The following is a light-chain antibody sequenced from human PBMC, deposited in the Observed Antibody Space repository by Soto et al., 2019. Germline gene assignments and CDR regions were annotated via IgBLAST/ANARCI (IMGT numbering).Light chain of an antibody. CDR3: QQAKDFPLT. Sequence: DIQMTQSPPSVSVSVGDRVTITCRASQGIDNWLAWYQQKPGKASKLLMYGSSNLESGVPSRFNGSRSGTDFTITISSLQPEDFATYYCQQAKDFPLTFGGGTKVEIK. CDR1: QGIDNW. J-gene: IGKJ4*01. V-gene: IGKV1-12*01. CDR2: GSS.